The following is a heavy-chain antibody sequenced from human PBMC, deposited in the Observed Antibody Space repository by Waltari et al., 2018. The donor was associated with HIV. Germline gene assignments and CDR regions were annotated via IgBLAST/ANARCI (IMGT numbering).Heavy chain of an antibody. D-gene: IGHD6-13*01. CDR1: GFTFSDHY. Sequence: EVQLVESGGGLVQPGGSLRLSCAASGFTFSDHYMDWVRQAPGKGLEWVGRTRNKANSYTTEYAASVKGRFTISRDDSKNSLYLQMNSLKTEDTAVYYCARDPIAAAAGMDVWGQGTTVTVSS. CDR3: ARDPIAAAAGMDV. J-gene: IGHJ6*02. CDR2: TRNKANSYTT. V-gene: IGHV3-72*01.